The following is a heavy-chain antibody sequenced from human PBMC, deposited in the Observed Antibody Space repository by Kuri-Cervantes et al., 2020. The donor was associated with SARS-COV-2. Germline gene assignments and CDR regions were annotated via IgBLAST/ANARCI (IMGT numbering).Heavy chain of an antibody. J-gene: IGHJ4*02. V-gene: IGHV3-30-3*01. Sequence: LSLTCAASGFTFSSYAMHWVRQAPGKGLEWVAVISYDGSNKYYADSVKGRFTISRDNSKNTLYLQMNSLRAEDTAVYYCAKGDSSGWYIFDYWGQGTLVTVSS. CDR1: GFTFSSYA. CDR2: ISYDGSNK. D-gene: IGHD6-19*01. CDR3: AKGDSSGWYIFDY.